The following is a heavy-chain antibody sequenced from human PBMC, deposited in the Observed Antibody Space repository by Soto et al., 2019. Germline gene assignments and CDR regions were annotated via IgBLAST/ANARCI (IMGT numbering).Heavy chain of an antibody. D-gene: IGHD3-10*01. CDR3: AREWLRITMVRGARGMDV. CDR1: GYTFTSYY. CDR2: INPSGGRT. J-gene: IGHJ6*02. Sequence: GPVKVSCKASGYTFTSYYMHWVRQAPGQGLEWMGIINPSGGRTSYAQKFQGRVTMTRDTSTSTVYMELSSLGSEDTVVYYCAREWLRITMVRGARGMDVWGQGTTVTVSS. V-gene: IGHV1-46*01.